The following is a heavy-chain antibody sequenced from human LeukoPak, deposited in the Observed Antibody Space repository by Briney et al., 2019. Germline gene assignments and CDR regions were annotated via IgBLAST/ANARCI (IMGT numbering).Heavy chain of an antibody. CDR2: ISYDGSNK. V-gene: IGHV3-30*03. D-gene: IGHD3-16*02. J-gene: IGHJ4*02. CDR1: GFTFSSYG. CDR3: ASLALGDY. Sequence: GGSLRLSCAASGFTFSSYGMHWVRQAPGKGLEWVAVISYDGSNKYYADSVKGRFTISRDNSKNTLYLQMNSLRAEDTAVYYCASLALGDYWGQGTLVTVSS.